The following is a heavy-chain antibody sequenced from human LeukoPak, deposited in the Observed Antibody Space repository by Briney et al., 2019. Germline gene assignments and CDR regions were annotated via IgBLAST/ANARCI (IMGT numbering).Heavy chain of an antibody. CDR3: AKDSQGGSGWYGRTMDV. D-gene: IGHD6-19*01. CDR1: GFTLSSYS. CDR2: IWYDGSNK. Sequence: GGSLRLSCAASGFTLSSYSMNWVRQAPGKGLEWVAFIWYDGSNKYYADSVKGRFTISRDNSKNTLYLQMNSLRAEDTAVYYCAKDSQGGSGWYGRTMDVWGKGTTVTISS. J-gene: IGHJ6*03. V-gene: IGHV3-30*02.